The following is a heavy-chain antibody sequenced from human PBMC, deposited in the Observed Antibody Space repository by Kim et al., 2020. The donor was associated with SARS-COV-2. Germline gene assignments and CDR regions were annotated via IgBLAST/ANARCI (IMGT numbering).Heavy chain of an antibody. V-gene: IGHV3-30*07. Sequence: SVKCRLTISRDNSNNTLYLQINSLRAEDTAVYYCAREGGNTGYYSIDSWGQGTLVNVSS. J-gene: IGHJ5*01. CDR3: AREGGNTGYYSIDS. D-gene: IGHD3-22*01.